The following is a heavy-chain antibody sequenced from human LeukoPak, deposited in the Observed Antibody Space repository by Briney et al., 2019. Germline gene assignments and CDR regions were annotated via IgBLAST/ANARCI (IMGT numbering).Heavy chain of an antibody. D-gene: IGHD3-16*02. CDR1: GGTFSTHA. CDR2: INPNTGNP. J-gene: IGHJ5*01. CDR3: ARAYQRLGGLSFPDS. V-gene: IGHV7-4-1*02. Sequence: ASVKVSCKASGGTFSTHAISWVRQAPGQGLEWMGWINPNTGNPTYAQGFTGRFVFSLDTSVTTTYLQISGLKAEDTAVYYCARAYQRLGGLSFPDSWGQGTLVTVSS.